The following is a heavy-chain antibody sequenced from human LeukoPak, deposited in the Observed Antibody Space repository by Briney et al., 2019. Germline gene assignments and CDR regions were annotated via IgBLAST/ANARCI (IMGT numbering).Heavy chain of an antibody. V-gene: IGHV3-74*01. CDR2: INSDGSST. CDR3: ARDDIVVVPASPYYYYYGMDV. CDR1: GFTFGSYW. J-gene: IGHJ6*02. D-gene: IGHD2-2*01. Sequence: GGSLRLSCAASGFTFGSYWMHWVRQAPGKGLVWVSRINSDGSSTSYADSVKGRFTISRDNAKNTLYLQMNSLRAEDTAVYYCARDDIVVVPASPYYYYYGMDVWGQGTTVTVSS.